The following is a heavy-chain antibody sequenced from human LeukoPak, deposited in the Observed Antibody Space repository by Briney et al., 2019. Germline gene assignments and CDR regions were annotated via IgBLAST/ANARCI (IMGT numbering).Heavy chain of an antibody. V-gene: IGHV1-2*02. Sequence: ASVKVSCKASGGTFSSYAISWVRQAPGQGLEWMGWINPNSGGTNYAQKFQGRVTMTRDTSISTAYMELSRLRSDDTAVYYCAIRDPSTPVSGSNPQLDYWGQGTLVTVSS. J-gene: IGHJ4*02. CDR3: AIRDPSTPVSGSNPQLDY. CDR1: GGTFSSYA. CDR2: INPNSGGT. D-gene: IGHD1-26*01.